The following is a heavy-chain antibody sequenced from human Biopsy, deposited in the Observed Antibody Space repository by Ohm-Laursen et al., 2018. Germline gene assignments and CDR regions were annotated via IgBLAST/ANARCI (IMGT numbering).Heavy chain of an antibody. Sequence: GTLSLTCAVYNVSFSRFYWSWIRQPPGKGLVWIGEIPHTGSTNYNPPLKSRVTISVDTFRNHFSLRLSSLTAADGAVYYCARGSNDFGGLYFPRWGQGTLLTVSS. D-gene: IGHD4-23*01. CDR3: ARGSNDFGGLYFPR. CDR2: IPHTGST. J-gene: IGHJ4*02. CDR1: NVSFSRFY. V-gene: IGHV4-34*01.